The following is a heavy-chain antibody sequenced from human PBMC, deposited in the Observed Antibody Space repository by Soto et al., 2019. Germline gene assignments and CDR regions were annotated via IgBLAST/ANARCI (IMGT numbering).Heavy chain of an antibody. Sequence: GESLKISCKGSGYSFTSYCISWVRQMPGKGLEWMGRIDPSDSYTNYSPSFQGHVTISADKSISTAYLQWSSLKASDTAMYYFSRLLLSREDFYPWGQGTLVTVSS. CDR3: SRLLLSREDFYP. CDR2: IDPSDSYT. J-gene: IGHJ5*02. V-gene: IGHV5-10-1*01. CDR1: GYSFTSYC. D-gene: IGHD3-16*02.